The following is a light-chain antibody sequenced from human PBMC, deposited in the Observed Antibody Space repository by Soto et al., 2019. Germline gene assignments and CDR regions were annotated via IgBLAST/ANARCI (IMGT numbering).Light chain of an antibody. J-gene: IGKJ1*01. CDR2: DAS. V-gene: IGKV3-11*01. CDR3: LQDYNYPQT. Sequence: EIVLTQSPATLSLSPGERATLSCRASQSVSNYLAWYQQKPGQAPRLLIYDASNRATGIPARFSGSGSGTDFTLTITSLQSDDFATYYCLQDYNYPQTFGQGTKVDIK. CDR1: QSVSNY.